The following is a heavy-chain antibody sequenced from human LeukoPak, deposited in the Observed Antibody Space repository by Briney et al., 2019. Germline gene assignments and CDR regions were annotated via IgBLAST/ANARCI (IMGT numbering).Heavy chain of an antibody. CDR2: IRYDGSNK. V-gene: IGHV3-30*02. J-gene: IGHJ4*02. CDR3: ARPKFRGVILSIFDY. Sequence: GGSLRLSCAASGFTFSSYGMHWVRQAPGKGLEWVAFIRYDGSNKYYADSVKGRFTISRDNSKNTLYLQMNSLRAEDTAVYYCARPKFRGVILSIFDYWGQGTLVTVSS. D-gene: IGHD3-10*01. CDR1: GFTFSSYG.